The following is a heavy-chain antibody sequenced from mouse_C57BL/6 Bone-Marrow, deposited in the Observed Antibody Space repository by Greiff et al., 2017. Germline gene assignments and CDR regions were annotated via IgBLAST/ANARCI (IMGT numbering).Heavy chain of an antibody. CDR3: TFDGAMDY. V-gene: IGHV1-85*01. J-gene: IGHJ4*01. Sequence: QVQLKESGPELVKPGASVKLSCKASGYTFTSYDINWVKQRPGQGLEWIGWIYPRDGSTKYNEKFKGKATLTVDTSSSTAYMELHSLTSEDSAVYFCTFDGAMDYWGQGTSVTVSS. CDR2: IYPRDGST. CDR1: GYTFTSYD.